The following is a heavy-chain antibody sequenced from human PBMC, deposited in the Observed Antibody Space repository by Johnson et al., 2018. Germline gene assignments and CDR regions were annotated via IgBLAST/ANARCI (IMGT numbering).Heavy chain of an antibody. CDR1: GFSFSNYG. CDR3: AKYHDGNSGAFDS. Sequence: VQLVESGGGVVQPGRSLRLSCAASGFSFSNYGMHWVRQAPGKGLEWVAVISYDVSNKYYADSVKGRFTISRDNSKNTLYLQMNSLRTQETAVYYCAKYHDGNSGAFDSWGQGTMVTVSS. J-gene: IGHJ3*02. D-gene: IGHD4-23*01. V-gene: IGHV3-30*18. CDR2: ISYDVSNK.